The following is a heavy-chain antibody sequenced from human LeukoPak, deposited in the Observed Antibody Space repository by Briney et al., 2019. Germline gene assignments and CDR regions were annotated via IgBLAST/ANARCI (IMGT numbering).Heavy chain of an antibody. CDR2: IYYRGST. J-gene: IGHJ6*02. CDR1: GGSISSYY. CDR3: ARSGYSYGYPYYYYGMDV. V-gene: IGHV4-59*01. Sequence: ASETLSLTCTVSGGSISSYYWSWIRQPPGKGLEWIGYIYYRGSTNYNPSLKSRVTISVDTSKNQFSLKLSSVTAADTAVYYCARSGYSYGYPYYYYGMDVWGQGTTVTVSS. D-gene: IGHD5-18*01.